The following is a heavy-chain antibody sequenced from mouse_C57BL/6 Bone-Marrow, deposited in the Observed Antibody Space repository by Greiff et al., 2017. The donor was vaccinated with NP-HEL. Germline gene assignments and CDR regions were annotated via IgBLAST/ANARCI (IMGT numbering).Heavy chain of an antibody. CDR2: INYDGSST. V-gene: IGHV5-16*01. CDR1: GFTFSDYY. Sequence: EVQRVESEGGLVQPGSSMKLSCTASGFTFSDYYMAWVRQVPEKGLEWVANINYDGSSTYYLDSLKSRFIISRDNAKNILYLQMSSLKSEDTATYYCARVDDEKLDAMDYWGQGTSVTVSS. D-gene: IGHD2-3*01. CDR3: ARVDDEKLDAMDY. J-gene: IGHJ4*01.